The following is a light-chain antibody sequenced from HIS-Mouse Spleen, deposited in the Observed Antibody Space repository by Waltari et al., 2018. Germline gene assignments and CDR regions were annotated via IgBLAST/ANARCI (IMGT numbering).Light chain of an antibody. CDR2: DVS. CDR1: SRHVGGYNF. V-gene: IGLV2-14*03. J-gene: IGLJ2*01. CDR3: SSYTSSSTPVV. Sequence: QSALTQPASVSGSPGQSITISCTGTSRHVGGYNFFSWYQQHPGKAPKLMIYDVSNRPSGVSNRFSGSKSGNTASLTISGLQAEDEADYYCSSYTSSSTPVVFGGGTKLTVL.